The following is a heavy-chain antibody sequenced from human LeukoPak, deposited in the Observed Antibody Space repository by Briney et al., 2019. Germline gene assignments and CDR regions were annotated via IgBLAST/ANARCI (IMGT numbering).Heavy chain of an antibody. V-gene: IGHV4-39*07. J-gene: IGHJ4*02. CDR2: IYHSGST. Sequence: KPSETLSLTCTVSGGSISSSSYYWGWIRQPPGMGLEWIGEIYHSGSTNYNPSPKSRVTISVDKSKNQFSLKLSSVTAADTAVYYCEGGGYYDSSGYSYWGQGTLVTVSS. D-gene: IGHD3-22*01. CDR1: GGSISSSSYY. CDR3: EGGGYYDSSGYSY.